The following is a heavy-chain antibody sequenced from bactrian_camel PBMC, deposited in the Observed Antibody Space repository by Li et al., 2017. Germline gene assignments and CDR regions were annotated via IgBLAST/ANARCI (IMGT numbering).Heavy chain of an antibody. J-gene: IGHJ7*01. CDR1: GLTFSTYA. D-gene: IGHD1*01. V-gene: IGHV3S40*01. Sequence: VQLVESGGGLVQPGGSLVLSCAASGLTFSTYAMSWVRQGPGEGLEWVSAINSGAGITSYADSMKGRFTISRDNAKNTVYLQMNSLRSDDTALYWCAAEMVVARPWGQTPSYFGIDYWGKGTQVTVS. CDR2: INSGAGIT.